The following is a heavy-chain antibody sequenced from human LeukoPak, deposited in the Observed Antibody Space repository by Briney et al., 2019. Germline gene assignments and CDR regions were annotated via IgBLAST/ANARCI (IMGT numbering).Heavy chain of an antibody. D-gene: IGHD5-18*01. CDR2: IKQDGSEK. CDR3: ARDTGGGYSCYDC. J-gene: IGHJ4*02. CDR1: GFTFSSYW. V-gene: IGHV3-7*01. Sequence: SGGSLRLSCAASGFTFSSYWMTWIRQAPGKGLEWVANIKQDGSEKYYVDSVKGRFTISRDNAKNSLYLQMNSLRAEDTAVYYYARDTGGGYSCYDCWGQGTLVTVSS.